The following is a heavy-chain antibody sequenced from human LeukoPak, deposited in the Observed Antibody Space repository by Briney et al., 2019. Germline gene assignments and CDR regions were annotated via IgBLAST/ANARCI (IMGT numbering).Heavy chain of an antibody. CDR2: IDPSDSYT. J-gene: IGHJ4*02. CDR1: GYSFTSYW. CDR3: ARQYSGYDYYFDY. D-gene: IGHD5-12*01. V-gene: IGHV5-10-1*01. Sequence: TGESLRISCKGSGYSFTSYWISWVRQMPGQRLEWMGRIDPSDSYTKYNPSFQGHITISADKSSSTAYLHWSSLKASDTAMYYCARQYSGYDYYFDYWGQGILVTVSS.